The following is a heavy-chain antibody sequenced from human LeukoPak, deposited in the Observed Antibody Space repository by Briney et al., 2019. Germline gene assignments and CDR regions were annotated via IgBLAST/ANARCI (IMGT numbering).Heavy chain of an antibody. CDR2: IIPIFVTA. CDR1: RGTFSSYA. CDR3: ASLGGGSTVTTYLNY. J-gene: IGHJ4*02. V-gene: IGHV1-69*01. D-gene: IGHD4-17*01. Sequence: ASVKVSCKASRGTFSSYAINWVRQAPGQGLEWRGGIIPIFVTANYAQKFQGRVTITADESTSTAYMELSSLRSEDTAVYYCASLGGGSTVTTYLNYWGQGTLVTVSS.